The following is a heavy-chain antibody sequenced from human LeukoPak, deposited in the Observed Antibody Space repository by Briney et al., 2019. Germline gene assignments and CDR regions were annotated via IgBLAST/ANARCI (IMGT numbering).Heavy chain of an antibody. J-gene: IGHJ3*02. CDR3: ARKKLEYYDYVWGSYGSAFDI. D-gene: IGHD3-16*01. V-gene: IGHV4-4*07. Sequence: PSKTLSITCTYTGISINSYCWSQIRQPAGKGLEWIGRIYTSASTNHNPYLNSRVTMSVDTSKTQFSLNMSCSTAADTSLCARARKKLEYYDYVWGSYGSAFDIWGQGTMVSVSS. CDR2: IYTSAST. CDR1: GISINSYC.